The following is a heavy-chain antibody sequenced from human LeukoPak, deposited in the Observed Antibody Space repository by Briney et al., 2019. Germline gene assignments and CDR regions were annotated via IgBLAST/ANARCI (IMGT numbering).Heavy chain of an antibody. J-gene: IGHJ5*02. CDR3: ARRVKRNYGGNSGFDP. CDR1: GGSFSGYY. D-gene: IGHD4-23*01. V-gene: IGHV4-34*01. Sequence: SETLSLTCAVYGGSFSGYYWSWIRQPPGKGLEWIGEINHSGSTNYNPSLKSRVTISVDTPKNQFSLKLSSVTAADTAVYYCARRVKRNYGGNSGFDPWGQGTLVTVSS. CDR2: INHSGST.